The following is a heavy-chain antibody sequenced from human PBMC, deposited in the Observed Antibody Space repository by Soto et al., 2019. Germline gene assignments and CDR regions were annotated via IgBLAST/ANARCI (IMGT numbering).Heavy chain of an antibody. CDR2: ISGSGGST. J-gene: IGHJ4*02. CDR3: AKGACSSTSCKYYFDY. Sequence: GSLSLSCAASGFPFSSYAMSWVRQAPGKGLEWVSAISGSGGSTYYADSVKGRFTISRDNSKNTLYLQMNSLRAEDTAVYYCAKGACSSTSCKYYFDYWGQGTLVTVSS. V-gene: IGHV3-23*01. CDR1: GFPFSSYA. D-gene: IGHD2-2*01.